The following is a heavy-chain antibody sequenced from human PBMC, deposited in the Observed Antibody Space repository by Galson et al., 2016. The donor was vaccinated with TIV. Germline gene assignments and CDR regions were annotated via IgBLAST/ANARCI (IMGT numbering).Heavy chain of an antibody. J-gene: IGHJ4*02. Sequence: SLRLSCAASGFTFSNYAMIWVRQAPGKGLEWVSGIYGSGVTTFYADSVKGRLTISRDNSKTTLYLQMNSLRAEDTAEYYCAKDWRQYFGSGSYFDFRGQGTLVTVSS. CDR3: AKDWRQYFGSGSYFDF. V-gene: IGHV3-23*01. CDR2: IYGSGVTT. D-gene: IGHD3-10*01. CDR1: GFTFSNYA.